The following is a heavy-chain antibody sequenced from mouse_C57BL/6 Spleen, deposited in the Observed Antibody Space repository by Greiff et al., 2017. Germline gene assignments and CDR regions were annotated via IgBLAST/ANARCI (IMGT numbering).Heavy chain of an antibody. V-gene: IGHV5-15*01. CDR1: GFTFSDYG. D-gene: IGHD2-5*01. J-gene: IGHJ1*03. CDR3: ARQGYSKGHWYFDV. CDR2: ISNLAYSL. Sequence: VKLMESGGGLVQPGGSLKLSCAASGFTFSDYGMAWVRQAPRKGPEWVAFISNLAYSLYYADTVTGRFTISRENAKNTLYLERSSLRSEDTAMYYCARQGYSKGHWYFDVWGTGTTVTVSS.